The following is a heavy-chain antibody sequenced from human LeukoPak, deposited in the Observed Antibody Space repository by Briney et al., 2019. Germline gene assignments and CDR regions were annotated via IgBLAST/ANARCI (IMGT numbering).Heavy chain of an antibody. D-gene: IGHD6-6*01. CDR2: INPNSGGA. CDR1: GYTFTGYY. V-gene: IGHV1-2*02. Sequence: ASVKVSCKASGYTFTGYYMHWVRQAPGQGLEWMGWINPNSGGANYAQKFQGRVTMTRDTSISTAYMELSRLRSDDTAVYYCARDRWSSSSSEGALDIWGQGTMVTVSS. J-gene: IGHJ3*02. CDR3: ARDRWSSSSSEGALDI.